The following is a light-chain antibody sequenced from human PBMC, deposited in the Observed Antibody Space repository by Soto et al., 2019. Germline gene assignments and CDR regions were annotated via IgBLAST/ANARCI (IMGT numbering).Light chain of an antibody. CDR2: GAS. J-gene: IGKJ1*01. Sequence: EIVLTQSPGTLSLSPGERATLSCRASQSVSSSYLAWYQQQPGQAPRLLIYGASSRATGIPDRFSGSGSGTDFTLTISSLQPEDFAVYYCQQYNSSTWTFGQGTKVEIK. V-gene: IGKV3-20*01. CDR1: QSVSSSY. CDR3: QQYNSSTWT.